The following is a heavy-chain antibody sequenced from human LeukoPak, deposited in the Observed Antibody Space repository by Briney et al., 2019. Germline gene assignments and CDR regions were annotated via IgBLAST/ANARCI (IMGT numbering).Heavy chain of an antibody. D-gene: IGHD1-26*01. CDR2: MFYSGST. J-gene: IGHJ5*02. Sequence: SETLSLTCTVSGGSISSYYWSWIRQPPGKGLEWIGYMFYSGSTNYNPSLKSRVTISVDTSKNQFSLKLSSVTAADTAVYYCARARNSGSYFPWGQGTLVTVSS. CDR3: ARARNSGSYFP. V-gene: IGHV4-59*01. CDR1: GGSISSYY.